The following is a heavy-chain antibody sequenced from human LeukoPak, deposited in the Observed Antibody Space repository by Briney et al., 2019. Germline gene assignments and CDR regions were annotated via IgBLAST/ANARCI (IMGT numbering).Heavy chain of an antibody. J-gene: IGHJ4*02. Sequence: GGSLRLSCAASGFTFSSYAMSWVRQAPGKGLEWVSAISGSGGSTYYADSVKGRFTISRDNSKNTLYLQMNSLGAEDTAVYYCAKDFDDILTGSTYFDYWGQGTLVTVSS. CDR2: ISGSGGST. D-gene: IGHD3-9*01. CDR1: GFTFSSYA. CDR3: AKDFDDILTGSTYFDY. V-gene: IGHV3-23*01.